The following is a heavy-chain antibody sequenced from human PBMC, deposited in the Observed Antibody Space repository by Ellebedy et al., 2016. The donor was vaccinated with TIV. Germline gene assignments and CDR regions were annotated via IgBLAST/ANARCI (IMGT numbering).Heavy chain of an antibody. CDR3: ATDGSYGEYFSPTHAFEI. J-gene: IGHJ3*02. CDR1: GFASSSYW. D-gene: IGHD3-16*01. Sequence: AGSLRLSCAASGFASSSYWMSWVRQAPGKGLEWVANIKQGGGETYYGDSVKGRFTISRDNAKRTLDLQMNSLRAEDTAIYYCATDGSYGEYFSPTHAFEIWGQGTLVTVSP. V-gene: IGHV3-7*01. CDR2: IKQGGGET.